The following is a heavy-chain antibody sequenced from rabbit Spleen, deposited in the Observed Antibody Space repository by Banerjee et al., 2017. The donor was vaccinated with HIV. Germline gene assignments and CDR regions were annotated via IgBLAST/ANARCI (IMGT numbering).Heavy chain of an antibody. Sequence: ELVESGGGLVQPGESLKLSCKASGIDFSSYGISWVRQAPGKGPEWIGYIDPIFGITYYANWVNGRFSISRENAQNTVFLQMTSLTAADTATYFCARDGAGGSYFALWGPGTLVTVS. J-gene: IGHJ4*01. V-gene: IGHV1S47*01. CDR3: ARDGAGGSYFAL. CDR1: GIDFSSYG. D-gene: IGHD8-1*01. CDR2: IDPIFGIT.